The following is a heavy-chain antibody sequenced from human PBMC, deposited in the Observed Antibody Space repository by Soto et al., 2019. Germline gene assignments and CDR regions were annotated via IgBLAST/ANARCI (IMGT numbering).Heavy chain of an antibody. D-gene: IGHD6-13*01. V-gene: IGHV3-21*01. CDR3: ARAARRTPGIAAAGSVFDY. CDR2: ISSSSSYI. J-gene: IGHJ4*02. CDR1: GFTFSSYS. Sequence: GGSLRLSCAASGFTFSSYSMNWVRQAPGEGLEWVSSISSSSSYIYYADSVKGRFTISRDNAKNSLYLQMNSLRAEDTAVYYCARAARRTPGIAAAGSVFDYWGQGTLVTVSS.